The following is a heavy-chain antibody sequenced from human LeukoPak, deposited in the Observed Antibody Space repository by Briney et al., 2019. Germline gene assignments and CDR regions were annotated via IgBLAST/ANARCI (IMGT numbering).Heavy chain of an antibody. V-gene: IGHV4-59*01. CDR1: GASFSDSY. J-gene: IGHJ4*02. CDR2: IYYTGST. CDR3: ARVYQSAEYYFDY. D-gene: IGHD2-2*01. Sequence: SETLSLTCAVYGASFSDSYWSWIRQPPGKGLEWIGYIYYTGSTEYHPSLKSRVTISLDTSKNQFSLKLTSVTAADTAVYYCARVYQSAEYYFDYWGQGNLVSVSS.